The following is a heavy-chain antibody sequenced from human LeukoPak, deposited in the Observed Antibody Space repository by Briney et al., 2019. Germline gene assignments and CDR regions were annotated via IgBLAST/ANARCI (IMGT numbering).Heavy chain of an antibody. V-gene: IGHV4-39*01. CDR2: IYYSGST. Sequence: PSETPSLSSIVPGGSISISSYYRGWIRQPPGKGLEWIGNIYYSGSTYYNPSLKSRVTISVDTSKNQFSLKLTSVTAADTAVYYCARHALGYCSGGRCPIPYYYYMDVWGKGTTVTVSS. CDR3: ARHALGYCSGGRCPIPYYYYMDV. J-gene: IGHJ6*03. CDR1: GGSISISSYY. D-gene: IGHD2-15*01.